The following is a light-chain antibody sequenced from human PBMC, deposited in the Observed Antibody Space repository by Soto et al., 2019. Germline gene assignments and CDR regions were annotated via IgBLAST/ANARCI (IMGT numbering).Light chain of an antibody. J-gene: IGKJ1*01. CDR1: QNIRSNY. CDR3: QQYHSPPLT. Sequence: DIVLRQSPGTLSLSPGQRATLSCRASQNIRSNYIAWFQQKPGQPPRLLIYGAINRATGIPARFSVSGSGTEFTLTISSLEPEDFVVYYCQQYHSPPLTFGPGTKVEIK. CDR2: GAI. V-gene: IGKV3-20*01.